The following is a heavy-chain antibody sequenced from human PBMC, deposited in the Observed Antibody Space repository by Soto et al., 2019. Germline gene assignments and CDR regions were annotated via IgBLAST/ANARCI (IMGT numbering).Heavy chain of an antibody. CDR3: ARDEKQFPTYYSDSSGYYAY. D-gene: IGHD3-22*01. Sequence: GGSLRLSCAASGFTFSSYSMNWVRQAPGKGLEWVSSISSSSSYIYYADSVKGRFTISRDNAKNSLYLQMSSLRAEDTAVYYCARDEKQFPTYYSDSSGYYAYWGQGTLVTVSS. CDR2: ISSSSSYI. CDR1: GFTFSSYS. V-gene: IGHV3-21*01. J-gene: IGHJ4*02.